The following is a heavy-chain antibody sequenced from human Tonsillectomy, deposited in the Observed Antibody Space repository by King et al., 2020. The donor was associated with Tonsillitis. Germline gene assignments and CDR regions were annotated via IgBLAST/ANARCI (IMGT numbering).Heavy chain of an antibody. J-gene: IGHJ4*02. D-gene: IGHD6-19*01. V-gene: IGHV5-51*01. CDR2: IYPGDSDT. CDR1: GYSFSTYW. Sequence: VQLVESGAEVKKPGESLKISCKGSGYSFSTYWIGWVRQMPGKGLEWMGIIYPGDSDTRYSPSFQGQVTISADKTISTAYLQWSSLNASDTAMYYCARQREGYSSGWFYFDHWGQGTLVTVSS. CDR3: ARQREGYSSGWFYFDH.